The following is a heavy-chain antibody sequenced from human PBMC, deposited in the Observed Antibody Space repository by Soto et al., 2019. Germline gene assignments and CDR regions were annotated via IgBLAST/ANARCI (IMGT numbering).Heavy chain of an antibody. D-gene: IGHD2-2*01. CDR1: GGSISTGSYY. V-gene: IGHV4-39*01. CDR3: ARHAILWGQAAIGP. Sequence: SETLSLTCTVSGGSISTGSYYLGWIRQPPGKGLEWIGSIFYSGTTYYNPSLKSRVTISVDTSKNQSSLKLSSVTVADTAVYYCARHAILWGQAAIGPWGQGALVTF. J-gene: IGHJ5*02. CDR2: IFYSGTT.